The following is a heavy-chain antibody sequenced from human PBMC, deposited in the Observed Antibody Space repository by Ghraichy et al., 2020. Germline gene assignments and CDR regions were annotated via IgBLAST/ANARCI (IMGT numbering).Heavy chain of an antibody. V-gene: IGHV4-59*01. CDR3: AVGATILYALDM. D-gene: IGHD5-12*01. CDR2: FSDSGST. Sequence: SETLSLTCSISGGSITSFYCSWIRQPPGKGLEWIGYFSDSGSTNYNPSLRSRVTISLDTSKNQFSLNLSSVTAADTAVYYCAVGATILYALDMWGRGTMVTVSS. J-gene: IGHJ3*02. CDR1: GGSITSFY.